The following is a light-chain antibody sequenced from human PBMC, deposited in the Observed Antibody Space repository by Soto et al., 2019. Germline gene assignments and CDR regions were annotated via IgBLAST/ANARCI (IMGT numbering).Light chain of an antibody. V-gene: IGKV1-39*01. Sequence: DIQMTPSPSSLSASVGDRVTITCQASQNINNYLNWYQQKPGRAPKLLIYDASNLEAGVPSRFSGSGSGTDFTLTISSLQPEDFATYYCQQSYSTPPWTFGQGTKVDIK. J-gene: IGKJ1*01. CDR3: QQSYSTPPWT. CDR2: DAS. CDR1: QNINNY.